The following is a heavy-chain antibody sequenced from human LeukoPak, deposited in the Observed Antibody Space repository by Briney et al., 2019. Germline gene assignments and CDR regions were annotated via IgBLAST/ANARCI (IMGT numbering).Heavy chain of an antibody. Sequence: GGSLRLSCAASGFTFSSYTMSWVRQAPGKGLEWVSAISGSGGSTYYADSVKGRFTISRDNSKNTLYLQMNSLRAEDTAVYYCAKGRYYGSGNIDYWGQGTLVTVSS. CDR3: AKGRYYGSGNIDY. J-gene: IGHJ4*02. CDR1: GFTFSSYT. CDR2: ISGSGGST. D-gene: IGHD3-10*01. V-gene: IGHV3-23*01.